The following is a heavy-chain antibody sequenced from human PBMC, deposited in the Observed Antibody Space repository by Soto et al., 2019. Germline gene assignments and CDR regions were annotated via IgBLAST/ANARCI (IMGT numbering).Heavy chain of an antibody. CDR2: ISGSGGTK. D-gene: IGHD6-19*01. V-gene: IGHV3-23*01. Sequence: EVQLLESGGGLVQPGGSLRLSCAASGFTFSSYAMSWVRQAPGKGLEWVSGISGSGGTKDYADSVKGRFTISRDNSRNMLYVQMNSLRDGDTAIYYCAKDGRGSSAWFLDYWGQGTLGTVSS. CDR3: AKDGRGSSAWFLDY. J-gene: IGHJ4*02. CDR1: GFTFSSYA.